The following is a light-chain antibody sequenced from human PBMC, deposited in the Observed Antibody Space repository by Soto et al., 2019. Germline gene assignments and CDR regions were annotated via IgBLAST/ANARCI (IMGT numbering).Light chain of an antibody. CDR2: EVS. CDR3: SSYAGDAEV. CDR1: SNDIGRYNL. V-gene: IGLV2-23*02. J-gene: IGLJ1*01. Sequence: QSALTQPASVSGSSGQSIIISCSGTSNDIGRYNLVSWYQQHPGKVPKLIIYEVSTRPSGISTRFSASKSGNTASLTISGLQPEDDADYYCSSYAGDAEVFGSGTKLTVL.